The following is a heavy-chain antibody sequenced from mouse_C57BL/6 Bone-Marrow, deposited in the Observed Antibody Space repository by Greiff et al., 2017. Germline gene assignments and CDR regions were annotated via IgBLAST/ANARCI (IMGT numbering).Heavy chain of an antibody. Sequence: QVQLQQSGAELVRPGASVTLSCKASGYTFTDYEMHWVKQTPVHGLEWIGAIDPETGGTAYNQKFKGKAILTADKSSSTAYMDLSSLTSEDSAVFSCTTPEDYWGQGTTLTVSS. J-gene: IGHJ2*01. V-gene: IGHV1-15*01. CDR2: IDPETGGT. CDR3: TTPEDY. CDR1: GYTFTDYE.